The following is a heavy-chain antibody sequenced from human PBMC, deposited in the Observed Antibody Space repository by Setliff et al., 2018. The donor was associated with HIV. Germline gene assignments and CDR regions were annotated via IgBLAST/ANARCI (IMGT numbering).Heavy chain of an antibody. J-gene: IGHJ4*02. CDR2: IYDSGAT. V-gene: IGHV4-59*01. CDR1: GGSISGFY. CDR3: ASARIPTGGTSTSLDF. Sequence: SETLSLTCTVSGGSISGFYWSWIRQSPGNGLEWIGWIYDSGATKYNPSLKSRATISRDDSKNTLFLQLNTLRPEDTAVYYCASARIPTGGTSTSLDFWGQGALVTVSS. D-gene: IGHD1-1*01.